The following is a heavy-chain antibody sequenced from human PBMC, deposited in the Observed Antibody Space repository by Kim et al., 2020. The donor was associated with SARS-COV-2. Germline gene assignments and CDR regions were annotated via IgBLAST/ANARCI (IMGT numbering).Heavy chain of an antibody. J-gene: IGHJ3*02. CDR3: AREWEIPGCDTFDI. V-gene: IGHV1-2*02. Sequence: ASVKVSCKASGYTFSAYYYIHWVRQAPGQGLEWMGWINGNSGETGFTQKFQGRVTMTRDTSINTAYMELNRLTSDDTAMYYCAREWEIPGCDTFDIWGQG. CDR2: INGNSGET. CDR1: GYTFSAYYY. D-gene: IGHD1-26*01.